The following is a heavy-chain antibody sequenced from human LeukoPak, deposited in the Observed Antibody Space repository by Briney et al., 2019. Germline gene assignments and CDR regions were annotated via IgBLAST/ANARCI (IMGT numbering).Heavy chain of an antibody. CDR1: GGSFSGYY. Sequence: SETLSRTCAVYGGSFSGYYWSWIRQPPGKGLEWIGEINHSGSTNYNPSLKSRVTISVDTSKNQFSLKLSSVTAADTAVYYCARGRYCSSTGCYRGYWFDPWGQGTLVTVSS. CDR3: ARGRYCSSTGCYRGYWFDP. V-gene: IGHV4-34*01. CDR2: INHSGST. D-gene: IGHD2-2*01. J-gene: IGHJ5*02.